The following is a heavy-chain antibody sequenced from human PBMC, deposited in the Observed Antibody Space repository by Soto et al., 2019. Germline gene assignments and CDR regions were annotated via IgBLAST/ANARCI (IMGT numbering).Heavy chain of an antibody. J-gene: IGHJ4*02. CDR1: GFTFSSYA. CDR3: AREGAAAGKDY. V-gene: IGHV3-30-3*01. Sequence: PGGSLRLSCAASGFTFSSYAMHWVRQAPGKGLEWVAVISYDGSNKYYADSVKGRFTISRDNSKNTLYLQMNSLRAEDTAVYYCAREGAAAGKDYWGQGTLVTVSS. CDR2: ISYDGSNK. D-gene: IGHD6-13*01.